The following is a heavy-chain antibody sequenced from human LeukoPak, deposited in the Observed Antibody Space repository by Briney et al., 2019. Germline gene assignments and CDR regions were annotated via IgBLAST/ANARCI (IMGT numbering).Heavy chain of an antibody. CDR2: INHSGST. D-gene: IGHD3-10*01. CDR1: GGSFSGYY. CDR3: ARGPPYYGSGRCFDY. V-gene: IGHV4-34*01. J-gene: IGHJ4*02. Sequence: SETLSLTCAVYGGSFSGYYWSWILQPPGKGLEWIGEINHSGSTNYNPSLKSRVTISEDTSKNQFSLKLSSVTAADTAVYYCARGPPYYGSGRCFDYWGQGTLVTVSS.